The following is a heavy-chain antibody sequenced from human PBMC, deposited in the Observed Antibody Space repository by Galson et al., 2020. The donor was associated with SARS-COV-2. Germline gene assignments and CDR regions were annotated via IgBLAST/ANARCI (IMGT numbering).Heavy chain of an antibody. D-gene: IGHD3-16*01. CDR2: ITSGGDT. Sequence: SETLSLTCAVYGGSFSGYSWTWIRQAPGKGLEWIGEITSGGDTKYSPSLSSRVTLSVDTYKNQFSLKLTSVRATDTALYFCARGRQGVVPSPVLGLGPFYSYYYMDVWAKGTTVTVSS. CDR3: ARGRQGVVPSPVLGLGPFYSYYYMDV. V-gene: IGHV4-34*01. J-gene: IGHJ6*03. CDR1: GGSFSGYS.